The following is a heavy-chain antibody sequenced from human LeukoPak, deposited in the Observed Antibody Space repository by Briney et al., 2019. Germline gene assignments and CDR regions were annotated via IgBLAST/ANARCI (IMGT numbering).Heavy chain of an antibody. CDR3: ARDAYCGGDCYSGY. V-gene: IGHV1-69*05. CDR1: GGTFSSYA. Sequence: SVKVSCKASGGTFSSYAISWVRQAPGQGLEWMGRIIPIFGTANYAQKFQGRVMITTDESTSTAYMELSSLRSEDTAVYYCARDAYCGGDCYSGYWGQGTLVTVSS. D-gene: IGHD2-21*02. CDR2: IIPIFGTA. J-gene: IGHJ4*02.